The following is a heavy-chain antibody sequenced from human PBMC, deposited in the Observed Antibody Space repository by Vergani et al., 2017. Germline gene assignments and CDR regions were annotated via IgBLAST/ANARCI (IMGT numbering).Heavy chain of an antibody. CDR1: GGSISSYY. V-gene: IGHV4-59*01. Sequence: QVQLQESGPGLVKPSETLSLTCTVSGGSISSYYWSWIRQPPGKGLEWIGYIYYSGSTKYNPSLKSRVTISVDTSKNQFALELSSVTAADTAVYYCARAKSGWFEEQFKWGLSAIGYYYYMDVWGKGTTVTVSS. J-gene: IGHJ6*03. CDR3: ARAKSGWFEEQFKWGLSAIGYYYYMDV. D-gene: IGHD3-10*01. CDR2: IYYSGST.